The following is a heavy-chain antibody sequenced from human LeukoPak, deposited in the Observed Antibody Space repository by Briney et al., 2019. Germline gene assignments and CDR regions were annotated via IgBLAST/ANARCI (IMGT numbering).Heavy chain of an antibody. V-gene: IGHV4-4*09. CDR2: IYTTGYT. CDR1: DGSFSTYY. J-gene: IGHJ6*03. CDR3: ARARTYCNSTSCYYYYYMGV. D-gene: IGHD2-2*01. Sequence: SETLSLTCKVSDGSFSTYYWSWIRQPPGKGLEWIGYIYTTGYTKYNPSLKSRVTISVDTSKNQFSLKLRSVTAADTAVYYCARARTYCNSTSCYYYYYMGVWGKGTTVVVSS.